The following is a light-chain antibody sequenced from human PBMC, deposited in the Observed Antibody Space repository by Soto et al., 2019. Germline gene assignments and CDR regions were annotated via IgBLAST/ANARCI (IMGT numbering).Light chain of an antibody. J-gene: IGLJ1*01. CDR1: SSDVGGYNS. V-gene: IGLV2-14*01. Sequence: QSALTQPASVSGSPGQSITISCTGTSSDVGGYNSVSWYQQHPDKVPKLMIYEVSNRPSGVSNRCPGSKSGNTASLTISRLQAEDEADYYCSSDTGSSPRVFRPGTKLTVL. CDR3: SSDTGSSPRV. CDR2: EVS.